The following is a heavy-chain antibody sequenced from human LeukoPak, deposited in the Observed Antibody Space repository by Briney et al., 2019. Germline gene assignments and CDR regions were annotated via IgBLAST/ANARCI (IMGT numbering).Heavy chain of an antibody. D-gene: IGHD4-17*01. CDR1: GGSISSYY. J-gene: IGHJ4*02. CDR3: ARVWTTDLDY. V-gene: IGHV4-59*01. CDR2: IYYSGST. Sequence: SETLSLTCTVSGGSISSYYWSWIRQPPGKGLEWIGYIYYSGSTNYNPSLKSRVTISVDTSKNQFSLKLSSVTAADTAVYYCARVWTTDLDYWGQGTLVTVSS.